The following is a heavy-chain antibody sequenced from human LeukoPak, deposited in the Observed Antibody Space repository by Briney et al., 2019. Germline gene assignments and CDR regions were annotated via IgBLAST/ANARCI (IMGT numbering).Heavy chain of an antibody. V-gene: IGHV1-2*02. D-gene: IGHD2-15*01. Sequence: ASVTVSFKASGYTFTVYYMHWVRQAPGQGLEGVGWINPNSGGTNYAQKFQGRVTITRDTSISTAYMELSRLRSDDTAVYYCARERRYCSGGSCSSPTGFDPWGQGTLVTVSS. CDR1: GYTFTVYY. CDR3: ARERRYCSGGSCSSPTGFDP. J-gene: IGHJ5*02. CDR2: INPNSGGT.